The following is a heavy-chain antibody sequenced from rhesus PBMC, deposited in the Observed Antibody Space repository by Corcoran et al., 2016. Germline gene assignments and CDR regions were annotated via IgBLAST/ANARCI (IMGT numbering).Heavy chain of an antibody. Sequence: QVQLQESGPGLVTPSETLSLTCAVPADSIRSYNWWTWIRPPPGKGLEWIANDGGSICCSYYNPSLQSRVNISKDTSKNQFSLKLDFMTAADTAVYYCGRHPFPYCALDVWGRVILVTVSS. CDR3: GRHPFPYCALDV. J-gene: IGHJ5-2*02. CDR2: DGGSICCS. D-gene: IGHD2-15*01. CDR1: ADSIRSYNW. V-gene: IGHV4-65*02.